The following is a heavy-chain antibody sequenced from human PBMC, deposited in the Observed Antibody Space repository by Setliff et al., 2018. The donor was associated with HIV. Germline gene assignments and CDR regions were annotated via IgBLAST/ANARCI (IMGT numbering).Heavy chain of an antibody. CDR1: GGSISSSSYS. V-gene: IGHV4-39*07. J-gene: IGHJ5*02. Sequence: SETLSLTCTVSGGSISSSSYSWGWIRQPPGKGLEWIGSIYYSGSTYHNPSLKSRVTISVDTSNNQFSLKLTSVTAADTAVYYCARGERYSSSWYEGDNGFDPWGQGTLVTAPQ. CDR3: ARGERYSSSWYEGDNGFDP. D-gene: IGHD6-13*01. CDR2: IYYSGST.